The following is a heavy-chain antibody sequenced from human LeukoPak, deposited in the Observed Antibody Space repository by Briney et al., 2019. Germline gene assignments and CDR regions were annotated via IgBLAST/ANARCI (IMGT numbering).Heavy chain of an antibody. V-gene: IGHV4-59*01. Sequence: SETLSLTCTVSGVSISSYYWSWIRQPPGKGLEWIGYIYYSGSTNYNPSLKSRVTISVDTSKNQFPLKLGSVTAADTAVYYCARATDYYYDSSGYYYPFDYWGQGTLVTVSS. CDR1: GVSISSYY. CDR2: IYYSGST. D-gene: IGHD3-22*01. J-gene: IGHJ4*02. CDR3: ARATDYYYDSSGYYYPFDY.